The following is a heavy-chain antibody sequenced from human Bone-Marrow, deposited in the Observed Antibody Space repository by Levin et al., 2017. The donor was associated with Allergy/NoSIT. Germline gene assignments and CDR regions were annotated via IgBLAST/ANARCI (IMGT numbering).Heavy chain of an antibody. V-gene: IGHV3-33*01. Sequence: GGSLRLSCAASAFTFSAYGMHWVRQAPGRGLEWVAVIWYDGSDRYYADSVKGRFTISRDTSHNTVYLQMRSLRAEDTGVYYCATSRVATPGYFDYWGQGVLVTVSP. D-gene: IGHD3-10*01. CDR1: AFTFSAYG. J-gene: IGHJ4*02. CDR3: ATSRVATPGYFDY. CDR2: IWYDGSDR.